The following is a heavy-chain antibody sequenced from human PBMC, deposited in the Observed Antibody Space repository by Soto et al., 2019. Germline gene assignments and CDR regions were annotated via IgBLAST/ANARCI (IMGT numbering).Heavy chain of an antibody. J-gene: IGHJ6*02. CDR2: INPSGGST. CDR3: ARWGRVVTSLPHSPYGMDV. D-gene: IGHD3-16*01. V-gene: IGHV1-46*01. CDR1: GYTFTSYY. Sequence: ASVKVSGKASGYTFTSYYMHWVRQAPGQGLEWMGIINPSGGSTSYAQKFQGRVTMTRDTSTSTVYMELSSLRSEDTAVYYCARWGRVVTSLPHSPYGMDVWGQGTTVTVSS.